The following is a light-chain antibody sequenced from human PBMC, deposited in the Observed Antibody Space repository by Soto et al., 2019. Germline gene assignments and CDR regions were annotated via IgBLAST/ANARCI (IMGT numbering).Light chain of an antibody. Sequence: EIVLTQSPATLSLSPGERATLSCRASQSVGGFLAWYQQRSGQTPRLLIYDASNRAPGIPNRFSGSGSGTDFTLPFSSLEPEDFAVYYCQHRANWLGTFGPGNKLDIK. V-gene: IGKV3-11*01. J-gene: IGKJ3*01. CDR3: QHRANWLGT. CDR1: QSVGGF. CDR2: DAS.